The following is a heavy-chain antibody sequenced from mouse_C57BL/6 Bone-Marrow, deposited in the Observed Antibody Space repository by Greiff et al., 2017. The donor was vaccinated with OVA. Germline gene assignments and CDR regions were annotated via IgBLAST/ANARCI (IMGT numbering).Heavy chain of an antibody. J-gene: IGHJ1*03. CDR3: ARDDYDGYWYFDV. CDR2: ISDGGSYT. V-gene: IGHV5-4*01. CDR1: GFTFSSYA. D-gene: IGHD2-4*01. Sequence: EVQGVESGGGLVKPGGSLKLSCAASGFTFSSYAMSWVRQTPEKRLEWVATISDGGSYTYYPDNVKGRFTISRDNAKNNLYLQMSHLKSEDTAMYYCARDDYDGYWYFDVWGTGTTVTVSS.